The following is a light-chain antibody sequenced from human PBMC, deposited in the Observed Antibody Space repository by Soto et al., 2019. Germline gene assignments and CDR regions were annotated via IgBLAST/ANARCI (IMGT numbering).Light chain of an antibody. CDR3: QQYDSYPLT. CDR2: KTS. J-gene: IGKJ4*01. CDR1: QTIRTW. V-gene: IGKV1-5*03. Sequence: DIQMTQSPSILSASVGDRVTITCRASQTIRTWLAWHQQKPGKAPILLIYKTSSLASGVPSRFSGSGSGTEFTLTISSLQPDDFATYYCQQYDSYPLTFGGGTKVEIK.